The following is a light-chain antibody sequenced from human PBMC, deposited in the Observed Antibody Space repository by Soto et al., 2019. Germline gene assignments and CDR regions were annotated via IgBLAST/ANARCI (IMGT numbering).Light chain of an antibody. CDR3: SSYTSSSASSYV. V-gene: IGLV2-14*01. Sequence: QSVLTQPASVSGSPGQSITISCTGTSSDVGGYNYVSWYQQHPGKAPKLMIYHVSHRPSGVSNRFSGSKSGNTASLTISGLQAEDEADYYCSSYTSSSASSYVFGTGTNVTVL. CDR1: SSDVGGYNY. CDR2: HVS. J-gene: IGLJ1*01.